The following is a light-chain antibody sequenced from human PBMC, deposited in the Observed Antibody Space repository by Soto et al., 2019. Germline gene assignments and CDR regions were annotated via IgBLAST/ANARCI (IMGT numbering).Light chain of an antibody. CDR2: AAS. CDR1: QSISSY. V-gene: IGKV1-39*01. J-gene: IGKJ1*01. CDR3: QQSYSTLTWT. Sequence: DIQRTQSPSSMSASVGDRVTIICRASQSISSYLNWYQQKPGKAPKLLIYAASSLQSGVPSRFSGSGSGTDFTLTISSLQPEDFATYYGQQSYSTLTWTFGQGTKVDIK.